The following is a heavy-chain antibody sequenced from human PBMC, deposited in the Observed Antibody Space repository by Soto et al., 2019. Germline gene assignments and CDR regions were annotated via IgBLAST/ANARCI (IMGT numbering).Heavy chain of an antibody. D-gene: IGHD3-16*01. CDR3: AKGRMAMITLIVGDFDF. J-gene: IGHJ4*02. CDR1: GFTFSVYA. V-gene: IGHV3-23*01. Sequence: GGSLRLSCVASGFTFSVYAMSWVRQAPGKGLEWVSTISGSSGSTYYADSVKGRFTISRDNLKNTMYLQMNSLRAEDAALYYCAKGRMAMITLIVGDFDFWGQGSLVTVSS. CDR2: ISGSSGST.